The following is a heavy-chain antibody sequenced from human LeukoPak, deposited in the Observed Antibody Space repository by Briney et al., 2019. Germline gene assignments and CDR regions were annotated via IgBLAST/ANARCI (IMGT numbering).Heavy chain of an antibody. CDR2: INSDGCST. J-gene: IGHJ4*02. Sequence: GGSLRLSCAASGFTFSSYWMHWVRQAPGKGLVWVSRINSDGCSTSYADSVKGRFTISRDNAKNTLYLQMNSLRAEDTAVYYCARWPLGVDGFGESRNYFDYWGQGTLVTVSS. CDR1: GFTFSSYW. D-gene: IGHD3-10*01. V-gene: IGHV3-74*01. CDR3: ARWPLGVDGFGESRNYFDY.